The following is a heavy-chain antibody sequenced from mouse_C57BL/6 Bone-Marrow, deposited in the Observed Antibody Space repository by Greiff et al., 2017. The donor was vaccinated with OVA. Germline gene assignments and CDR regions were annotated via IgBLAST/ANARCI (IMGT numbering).Heavy chain of an antibody. CDR1: GYTFTDYY. CDR2: IYPGSGNT. CDR3: TRSPYDNSGAWFAY. D-gene: IGHD2-3*01. J-gene: IGHJ3*01. Sequence: QVQLQQSGAELVRPGASVKLSCKASGYTFTDYYIHWVKQRPGQGLEWIARIYPGSGNTYYNEKFKGKATLTAKKSSSTAYMQLSSLSSEDSADYFGTRSPYDNSGAWFAYWGQVTLVTVSA. V-gene: IGHV1-76*01.